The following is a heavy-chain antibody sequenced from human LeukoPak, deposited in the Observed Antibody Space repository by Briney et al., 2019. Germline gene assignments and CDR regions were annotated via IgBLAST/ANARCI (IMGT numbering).Heavy chain of an antibody. J-gene: IGHJ4*02. CDR1: GFTFSDYY. Sequence: GGSLKLSCAASGFTFSDYYMSWIRQAPGKGLEWVSYISSSGSTIYYADSVRGRFTIFRDNAKNSLYLQMNSLRAEDTAVYYCARDTYYYDSSGYYHLFDYWGQGTLVTVSS. V-gene: IGHV3-11*04. D-gene: IGHD3-22*01. CDR2: ISSSGSTI. CDR3: ARDTYYYDSSGYYHLFDY.